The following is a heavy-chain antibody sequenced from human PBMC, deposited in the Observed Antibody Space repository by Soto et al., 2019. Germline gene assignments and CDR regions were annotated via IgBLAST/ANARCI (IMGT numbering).Heavy chain of an antibody. CDR1: GGSISSGGYY. Sequence: PSETLSLTCTVSGGSISSGGYYWSWIRQHPGKGLEWIGYIYYSGSTYYNPSLKSRVTISVDTSKNQFSLKLSSVTAADTAVYYCARSLAEMATITEFDYWGQGTLVTVSS. J-gene: IGHJ4*02. CDR3: ARSLAEMATITEFDY. V-gene: IGHV4-31*03. CDR2: IYYSGST. D-gene: IGHD5-12*01.